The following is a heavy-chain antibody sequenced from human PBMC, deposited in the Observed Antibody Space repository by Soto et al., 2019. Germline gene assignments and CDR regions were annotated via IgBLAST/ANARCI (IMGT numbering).Heavy chain of an antibody. CDR1: GFTFSDYW. J-gene: IGHJ4*02. Sequence: GGSLRLSCTASGFTFSDYWMYWVRQAPGKGLVWVSRINSDGSGTSYADSVRGRFTISRDNAKNTLYLQMNSLRAEDTAVYYCASVSAAAAASFGGWGQGTLGTVSS. CDR3: ASVSAAAAASFGG. V-gene: IGHV3-74*01. CDR2: INSDGSGT. D-gene: IGHD6-13*01.